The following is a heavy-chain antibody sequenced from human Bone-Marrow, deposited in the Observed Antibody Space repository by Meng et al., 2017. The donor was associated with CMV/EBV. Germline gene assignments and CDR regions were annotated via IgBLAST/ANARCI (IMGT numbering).Heavy chain of an antibody. D-gene: IGHD3-3*01. Sequence: GESLKISCAASGFTFSSYWMHWVRQAPGKGLVWVSRINSDGSSTSYADSVKGRFTISRDNAKNTLYLQMNSLRAEDTAVYYCARGTFTYYDFWSRYYYFDYWGQGKLVTVSS. J-gene: IGHJ4*02. CDR2: INSDGSST. CDR1: GFTFSSYW. V-gene: IGHV3-74*01. CDR3: ARGTFTYYDFWSRYYYFDY.